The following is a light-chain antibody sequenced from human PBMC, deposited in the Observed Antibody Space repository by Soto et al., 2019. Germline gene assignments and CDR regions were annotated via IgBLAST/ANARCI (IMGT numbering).Light chain of an antibody. CDR1: QDISSY. J-gene: IGKJ2*01. CDR3: QQLHSYPRT. CDR2: AAS. V-gene: IGKV1-9*01. Sequence: DIQLTQSPSFLSASVGDRVTITCRASQDISSYLAWYQQKPGKAPKLLIYAASTLQSGVPSRFSGSGSGTEFTLTISSLQPEDFATYYCQQLHSYPRTFGQGTKMEIK.